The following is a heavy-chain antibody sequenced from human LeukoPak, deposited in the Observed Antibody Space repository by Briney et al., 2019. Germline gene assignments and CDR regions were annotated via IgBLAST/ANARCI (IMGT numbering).Heavy chain of an antibody. D-gene: IGHD1-1*01. Sequence: ASVKVSCKASGYTFTSYYMHWVRQAPGQGLEWMGIINPSGGSTSYAQKFQGRVTMTRDTSTSTVHMELSSLRPEDTAVYYCARGAGTTAWYFDLWGRGTLVTVSS. J-gene: IGHJ2*01. CDR2: INPSGGST. V-gene: IGHV1-46*01. CDR3: ARGAGTTAWYFDL. CDR1: GYTFTSYY.